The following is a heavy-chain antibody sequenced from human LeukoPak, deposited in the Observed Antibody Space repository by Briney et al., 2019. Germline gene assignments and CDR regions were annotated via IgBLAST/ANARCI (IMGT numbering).Heavy chain of an antibody. J-gene: IGHJ4*02. CDR3: TSHTISLARRDGYTTFDY. CDR2: IIPIFGTA. Sequence: GSSVKVSCKASGGTFSSYAISWVRQVPGQGLEWMGGIIPIFGTANYAQKFQGRVTITADESTSTAYMELSSLRSEDTAVYYCTSHTISLARRDGYTTFDYWGQGTLVTVSS. D-gene: IGHD5-24*01. CDR1: GGTFSSYA. V-gene: IGHV1-69*01.